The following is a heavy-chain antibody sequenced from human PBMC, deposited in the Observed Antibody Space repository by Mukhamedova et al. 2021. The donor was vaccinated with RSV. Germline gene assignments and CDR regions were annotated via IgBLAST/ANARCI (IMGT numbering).Heavy chain of an antibody. CDR2: INHSGST. J-gene: IGHJ4*02. V-gene: IGHV4-34*01. Sequence: GEINHSGSTNYNPSLKSRVTISVDTSKNQFSLKLSSVTAADTAVYYCARGRWGFDYWGQGTLVTGSS. D-gene: IGHD7-27*01. CDR3: ARGRWGFDY.